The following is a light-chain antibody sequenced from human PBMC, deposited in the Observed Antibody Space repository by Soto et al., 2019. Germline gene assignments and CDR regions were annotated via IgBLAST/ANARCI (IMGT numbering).Light chain of an antibody. CDR2: EVS. CDR1: TSDVGDYVA. Sequence: QSVLTQPASVSGAPGQSITISCTGTTSDVGDYVAVSWYQQHPGKAPKLMIYEVSNRPSGLSNRFSGSKSGNTASLTLSGLQAEDEADYYCCCRPNSTVFGTGTKLTVL. CDR3: CCRPNSTV. V-gene: IGLV2-14*01. J-gene: IGLJ1*01.